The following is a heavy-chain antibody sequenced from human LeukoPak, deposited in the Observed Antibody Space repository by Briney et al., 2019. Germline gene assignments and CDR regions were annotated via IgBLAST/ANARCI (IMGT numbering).Heavy chain of an antibody. Sequence: PGGSLRLSCAASGFIFSSYWMNWVRQAPGKGLEWVANIKEDGSAKYYVDSVKGRFTISRDNAKNSLYLQMNSLRAEDTADYYRVMDMDVWGQGTTVTVSS. CDR1: GFIFSSYW. J-gene: IGHJ6*02. CDR3: VMDMDV. V-gene: IGHV3-7*05. CDR2: IKEDGSAK.